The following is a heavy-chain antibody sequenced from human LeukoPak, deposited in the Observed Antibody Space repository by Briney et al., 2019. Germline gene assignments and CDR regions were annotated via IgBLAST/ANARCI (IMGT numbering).Heavy chain of an antibody. CDR3: ARLKEGIDY. V-gene: IGHV4-59*08. CDR1: GGSISSYY. Sequence: SETLSLTCTVSGGSISSYYWSWIRQPPGKGLEWIANIFYSGSPNYNPSLKSRVTISFDTSKNQFSLKLSSVTAADTAVYYCARLKEGIDYWGQGTLVTVSS. D-gene: IGHD3-10*01. J-gene: IGHJ4*02. CDR2: IFYSGSP.